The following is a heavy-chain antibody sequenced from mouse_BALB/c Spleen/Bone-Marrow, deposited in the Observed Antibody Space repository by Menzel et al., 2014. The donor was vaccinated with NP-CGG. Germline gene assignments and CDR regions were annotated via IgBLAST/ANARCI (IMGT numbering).Heavy chain of an antibody. CDR3: ARRYYGPYVMDN. V-gene: IGHV1-26*01. J-gene: IGHJ4*01. CDR2: INPNNGGT. CDR1: GYTITEKN. Sequence: EVSVQQSGPEVVEPGGSRKKFRKTSGYTITEKNKHWGEPRPGKSPEGVGGINPNNGGTSYNQKFKGKATLTVDKSSSTAYMELRSLTSEDSAVYYCARRYYGPYVMDNWGQGTSVTVSS. D-gene: IGHD1-2*01.